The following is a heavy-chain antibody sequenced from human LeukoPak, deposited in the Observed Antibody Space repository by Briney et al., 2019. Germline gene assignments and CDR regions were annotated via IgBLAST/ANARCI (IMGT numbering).Heavy chain of an antibody. CDR2: ISAYNGST. D-gene: IGHD3-22*01. CDR1: GYTFTSYG. CDR3: ARGRSHGYYDSSGYTDY. J-gene: IGHJ4*02. Sequence: ASVKVSCKASGYTFTSYGISWVRQAPGQGLEWMGWISAYNGSTNYAQRLQGRVTMTTDTSTSTAYMELRSLRSDDTAVYYCARGRSHGYYDSSGYTDYWGQGTLVTVSS. V-gene: IGHV1-18*01.